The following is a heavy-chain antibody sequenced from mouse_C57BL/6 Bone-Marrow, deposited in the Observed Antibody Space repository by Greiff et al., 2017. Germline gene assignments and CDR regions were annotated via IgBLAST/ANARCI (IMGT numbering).Heavy chain of an antibody. CDR2: SRNKANDYTT. J-gene: IGHJ4*01. D-gene: IGHD2-2*01. CDR1: GFTFSDFY. Sequence: EVKLVESGGGLVQSGRSLRLSCATSGFTFSDFYMAWVRQAPGKGLEWIAASRNKANDYTTEYSASVKGRFIVSRDTSQSILYLQMNALRAEDTAIYYCARDYDGYPSYAMDYWGQGTSGTVSS. V-gene: IGHV7-1*01. CDR3: ARDYDGYPSYAMDY.